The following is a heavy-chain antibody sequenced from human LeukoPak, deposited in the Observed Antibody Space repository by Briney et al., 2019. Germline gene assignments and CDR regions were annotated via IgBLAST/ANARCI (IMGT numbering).Heavy chain of an antibody. CDR3: AKEASDYYDSSGYFRAAFDI. Sequence: PGGSLRLSCAGSGFIFNNYAMHWVRQAPGKGLEWVSGISWNSGSIGYADSVKGRFTISRDNAKNSLYLQMNSLRAEDTALYYCAKEASDYYDSSGYFRAAFDIWGQGTMVTVSS. D-gene: IGHD3-22*01. V-gene: IGHV3-9*01. CDR1: GFIFNNYA. J-gene: IGHJ3*02. CDR2: ISWNSGSI.